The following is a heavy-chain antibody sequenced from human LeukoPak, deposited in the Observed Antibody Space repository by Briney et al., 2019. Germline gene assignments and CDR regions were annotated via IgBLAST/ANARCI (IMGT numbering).Heavy chain of an antibody. CDR1: GYSFTNYW. CDR3: ARPVGGYAAV. J-gene: IGHJ4*02. V-gene: IGHV5-51*01. D-gene: IGHD5-12*01. CDR2: IYPGDSDT. Sequence: GESLKISCKASGYSFTNYWIGWVRQMPGKGLEWMGLIYPGDSDTRHSPSFQGQVTMSVDKSTTTAYRQWNSLKASDTAMYYCARPVGGYAAVWGQGTLVTVSS.